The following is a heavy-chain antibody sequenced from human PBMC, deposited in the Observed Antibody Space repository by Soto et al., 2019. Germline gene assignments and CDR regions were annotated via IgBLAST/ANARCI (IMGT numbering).Heavy chain of an antibody. V-gene: IGHV3-23*01. CDR2: NSGSGGST. J-gene: IGHJ4*02. CDR3: AKDHAGGDSRRDY. CDR1: GVTCSGHA. Sequence: GLSKRLSCAAAGVTCSGHAVSWVLQAPGKGLEWVSANSGSGGSTYYADTVKGRFTISRDNSKNMLYLQMNSLRAEVTAVYYCAKDHAGGDSRRDYWGTGTLVTAS. D-gene: IGHD6-13*01.